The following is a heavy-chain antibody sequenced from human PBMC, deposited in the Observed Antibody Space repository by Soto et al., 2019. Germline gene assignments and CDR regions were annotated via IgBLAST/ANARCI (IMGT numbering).Heavy chain of an antibody. CDR1: GGSFSGYY. J-gene: IGHJ4*01. Sequence: SETLSLTCAVYGGSFSGYYWSWIRQPPGKGLEWIGEINHSGSTNYNPSLKSRVTISVDTSKNQFSLKLTSVTAADTAVYYCARDSGKFNYLDYWGHGILVTVSS. D-gene: IGHD2-21*01. CDR3: ARDSGKFNYLDY. V-gene: IGHV4-34*01. CDR2: INHSGST.